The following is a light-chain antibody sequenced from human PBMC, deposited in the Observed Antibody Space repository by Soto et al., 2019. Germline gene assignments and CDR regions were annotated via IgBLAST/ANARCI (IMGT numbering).Light chain of an antibody. CDR3: QHRSNWPPT. Sequence: EIVLTQSPATLSLSPGERATLSCRASQSVSSYLAWYQQKPGQAPRLLIYDASNRVTGIPARFSGSGSGTDLTLTISSLEPEDFAVYYCQHRSNWPPTFGQGTKLEIK. CDR2: DAS. CDR1: QSVSSY. J-gene: IGKJ2*01. V-gene: IGKV3-11*01.